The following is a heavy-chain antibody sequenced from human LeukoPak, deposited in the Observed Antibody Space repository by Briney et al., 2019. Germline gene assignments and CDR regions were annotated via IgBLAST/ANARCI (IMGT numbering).Heavy chain of an antibody. J-gene: IGHJ4*02. V-gene: IGHV3-30-3*01. Sequence: PGGSLRLSCAASGFTFSSYAMHWVRQVPGKGLEWVAVISYDGSNKYYADSVKGRFTISRDNSKNTLYLQMNSLRAEDTAVYYCARDLGGSYDYWGQGTLVTVSS. D-gene: IGHD2-15*01. CDR2: ISYDGSNK. CDR1: GFTFSSYA. CDR3: ARDLGGSYDY.